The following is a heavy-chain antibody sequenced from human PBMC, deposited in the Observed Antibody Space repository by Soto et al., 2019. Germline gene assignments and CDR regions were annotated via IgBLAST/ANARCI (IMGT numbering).Heavy chain of an antibody. CDR1: GYTFTGYY. V-gene: IGHV1-2*02. CDR2: INPNSGDT. Sequence: QVQLVQSGAEVKKPGASVKVSCKASGYTFTGYYMHWVRQAPGQGLEWMGWINPNSGDTNYAQKFQGRVTMTRDTSISTAYMELSRLRSDDTAVYYCARDQPPVEYNWFDPWGQGTLVTVSS. CDR3: ARDQPPVEYNWFDP. D-gene: IGHD3-3*01. J-gene: IGHJ5*02.